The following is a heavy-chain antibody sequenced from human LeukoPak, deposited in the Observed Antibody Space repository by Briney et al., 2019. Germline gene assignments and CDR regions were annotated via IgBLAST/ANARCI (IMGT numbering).Heavy chain of an antibody. CDR2: ITPIIGTT. Sequence: SVKVSCTSSGGTFNTHIFNWVRQAPGQGLEWMGRITPIIGTTKYAQRSQGRVTITADTSTSTAYLELRGLTYDDSAVYYCTRVTLRGSKYNWFDPWGQGTHVSVSS. D-gene: IGHD1-26*01. CDR1: GGTFNTHI. V-gene: IGHV1-69*08. J-gene: IGHJ5*02. CDR3: TRVTLRGSKYNWFDP.